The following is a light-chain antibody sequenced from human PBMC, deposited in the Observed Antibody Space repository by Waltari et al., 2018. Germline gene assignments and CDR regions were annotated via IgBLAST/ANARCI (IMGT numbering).Light chain of an antibody. Sequence: DIVVILSPFFLAVTSGGQTSVSCRSSQSLLYSNGYNYLDWYLQKPGQSPQLLIYLGSNRASGVPDRFSGSGSGTDFTLKISRVEAEDVGVYYCIQTLQTPLTFGGGTKVEIK. V-gene: IGKV2-28*01. CDR3: IQTLQTPLT. J-gene: IGKJ4*01. CDR1: QSLLYSNGYNY. CDR2: LGS.